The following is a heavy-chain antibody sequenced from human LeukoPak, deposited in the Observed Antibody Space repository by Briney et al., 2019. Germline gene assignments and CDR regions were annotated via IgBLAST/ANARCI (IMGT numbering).Heavy chain of an antibody. V-gene: IGHV3-33*06. CDR3: AKDMVRGVIINLFDY. J-gene: IGHJ4*02. Sequence: GRSLRLSCAASGFTFSSYGMHWVRQAPGKGLEWVAVIWYDGSNKYYADSAKGRFTISRDNSKNTLYLQMNSLRAEDTAVYYCAKDMVRGVIINLFDYWGQGTLVTVSS. D-gene: IGHD3-10*01. CDR2: IWYDGSNK. CDR1: GFTFSSYG.